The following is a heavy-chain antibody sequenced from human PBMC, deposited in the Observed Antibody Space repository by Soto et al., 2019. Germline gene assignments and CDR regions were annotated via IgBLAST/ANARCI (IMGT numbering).Heavy chain of an antibody. D-gene: IGHD3-22*01. CDR3: ARDRAHFYESSGRLDL. CDR1: GDSMNNGDYF. J-gene: IGHJ4*02. Sequence: SETLSLTCSVSGDSMNNGDYFWTWIRQTPGKGLQWIGYISYSGSTFYNPSMKTRLAMSVDTSKNQFSVRLRSVTAADTAVYYCARDRAHFYESSGRLDLWGQGMLVTVSS. CDR2: ISYSGST. V-gene: IGHV4-30-4*01.